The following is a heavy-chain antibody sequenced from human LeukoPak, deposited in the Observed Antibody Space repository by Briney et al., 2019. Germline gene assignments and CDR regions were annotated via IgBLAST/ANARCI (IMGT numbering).Heavy chain of an antibody. D-gene: IGHD1-14*01. CDR3: AADVVEPLAQIDF. J-gene: IGHJ4*02. V-gene: IGHV3-15*01. CDR1: GFTFYSAW. Sequence: PGGSLRLSCAAYGFTFYSAWMNWVRQVPGKGLEWVGRVRRKTDGESTDYAAAVKGRFTVSRDDSKDTVFLEMNSLKTEDTAVYYCAADVVEPLAQIDFWGQGTLVTVSS. CDR2: VRRKTDGEST.